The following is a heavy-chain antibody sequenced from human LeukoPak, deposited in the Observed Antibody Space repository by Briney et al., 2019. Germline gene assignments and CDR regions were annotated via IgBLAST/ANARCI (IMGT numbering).Heavy chain of an antibody. V-gene: IGHV3-11*01. CDR3: ERRKRDCSGGSCYSRFDY. D-gene: IGHD2-15*01. CDR1: GFTVSDYY. J-gene: IGHJ4*02. CDR2: IGSSDKTI. Sequence: GGSLRLSCAASGFTVSDYYMSWIRQAPGKGLEWVSYIGSSDKTIYYADSVKGRFTISRDNARNSLYLQMNSLRAEDTAVYYCERRKRDCSGGSCYSRFDYWGQGTLVTVSS.